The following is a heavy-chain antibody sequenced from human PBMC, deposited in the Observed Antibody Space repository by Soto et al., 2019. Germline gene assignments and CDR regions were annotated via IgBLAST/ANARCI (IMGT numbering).Heavy chain of an antibody. D-gene: IGHD3-3*01. CDR3: AHRQDDFALQYNWFDP. V-gene: IGHV2-5*02. CDR2: IYWDDDK. CDR1: GFSLSTSGVG. Sequence: QITLKESGPTLVNPTQTLTLTCTFSGFSLSTSGVGVGWIRQPPGKALEWLALIYWDDDKRYSPSLKSRLTITKDTSKNQVVLTMTNMDPVDTATYYCAHRQDDFALQYNWFDPWGQGTLVTVSS. J-gene: IGHJ5*02.